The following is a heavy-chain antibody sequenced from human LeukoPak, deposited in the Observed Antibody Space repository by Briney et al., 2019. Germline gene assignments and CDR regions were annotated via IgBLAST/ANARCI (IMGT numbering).Heavy chain of an antibody. Sequence: GGSLRLSCAASGFTFSSYGMHWVRQAPGKGLEWVAFIRYDGSNKYYADSVKGRFTISRDNSKNTLYLQMNSLRAEDTAAYHCAELTAAAGMSIGDYWGQGTLVTVSS. CDR3: AELTAAAGMSIGDY. CDR1: GFTFSSYG. CDR2: IRYDGSNK. V-gene: IGHV3-30*02. D-gene: IGHD6-13*01. J-gene: IGHJ4*02.